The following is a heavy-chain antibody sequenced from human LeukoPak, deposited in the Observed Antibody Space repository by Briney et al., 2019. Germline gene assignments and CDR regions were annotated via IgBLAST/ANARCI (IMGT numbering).Heavy chain of an antibody. D-gene: IGHD2-2*01. J-gene: IGHJ4*02. CDR2: INPNSGCT. CDR3: ARGGTRGSSEAWDY. Sequence: VASVKVSCKASGYTFTVYYIHWVRQAPGQGLEWMGWINPNSGCTNYAQQFQGRVTMTRDTSISTAYMELSRLRSDDTAVYYCARGGTRGSSEAWDYWGQGTLVTVSS. CDR1: GYTFTVYY. V-gene: IGHV1-2*02.